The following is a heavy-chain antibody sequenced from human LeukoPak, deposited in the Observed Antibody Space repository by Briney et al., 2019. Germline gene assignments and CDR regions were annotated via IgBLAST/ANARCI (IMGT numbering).Heavy chain of an antibody. J-gene: IGHJ4*02. D-gene: IGHD2-8*01. CDR3: ASLGNGVTDTEEEYYFDY. V-gene: IGHV4-59*12. CDR1: GGSISSYY. CDR2: IYYSGST. Sequence: SETLSLTCTVSGGSISSYYWSWIRQPPGKGLEWIGYIYYSGSTNYNPSLKSRVTISVDTSKNQFSLKLSSVTAADTAVYYCASLGNGVTDTEEEYYFDYWGQGTLVTVSS.